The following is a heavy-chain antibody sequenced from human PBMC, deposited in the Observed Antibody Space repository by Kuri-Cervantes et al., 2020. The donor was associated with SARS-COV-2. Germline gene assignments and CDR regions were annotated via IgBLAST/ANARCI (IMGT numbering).Heavy chain of an antibody. D-gene: IGHD3-16*01. V-gene: IGHV3-30*04. CDR3: ARDGGGYMDV. Sequence: GGSLRLSCAASGFTFSSYAMHWVRQAPGKGLEWVVVISYDGSNKYYADSVKGRFTISRDNSKNTLYLQMNSLRAEDTAVYYCARDGGGYMDVWGKGTTVTVSS. CDR1: GFTFSSYA. CDR2: ISYDGSNK. J-gene: IGHJ6*03.